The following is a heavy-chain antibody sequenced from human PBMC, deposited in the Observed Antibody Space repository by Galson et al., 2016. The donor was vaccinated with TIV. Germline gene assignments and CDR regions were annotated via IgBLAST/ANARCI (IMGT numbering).Heavy chain of an antibody. D-gene: IGHD2-8*02. CDR2: ITSASGTI. Sequence: SLRLSCAASGFTSGFTFGSYSMNWVRQAPGKGLEWVSYITSASGTIKYADSVKGRFTISRDNARNSLFLHMNSLRDEDTAIYFCARGRYCTATVCFRDWFDPWGQGTLVIVSS. CDR3: ARGRYCTATVCFRDWFDP. CDR1: GFTFGSYS. J-gene: IGHJ5*02. V-gene: IGHV3-48*02.